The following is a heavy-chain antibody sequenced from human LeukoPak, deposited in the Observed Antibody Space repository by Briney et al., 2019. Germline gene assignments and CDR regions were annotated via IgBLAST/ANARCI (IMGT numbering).Heavy chain of an antibody. Sequence: SETLSLTCTVSGGSVSSGSYYWSWLRQPPGKGLEWIGYIYYSGSTNYNPAMKSRVTISVNTTKNKFSLKLSAVTAADTAVYYCARATPXPRDIWGSYRPYYFDYWGQGTLVTVSS. CDR2: IYYSGST. V-gene: IGHV4-61*01. CDR3: ARATPXPRDIWGSYRPYYFDY. CDR1: GGSVSSGSYY. D-gene: IGHD3-16*02. J-gene: IGHJ4*02.